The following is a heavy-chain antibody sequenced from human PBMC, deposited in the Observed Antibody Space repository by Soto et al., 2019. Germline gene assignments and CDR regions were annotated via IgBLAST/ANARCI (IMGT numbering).Heavy chain of an antibody. CDR1: GFVFCSYE. CDR3: ARVRHDSSGPFDY. Sequence: LRLSCAASGFVFCSYEMNWVRQAPGKGLEWVSYINSRGTTISYADSVKGRFTVSRDNANNSVSLQMNNLRADDSAVYYCARVRHDSSGPFDYWGQGTLVTVSS. D-gene: IGHD3-22*01. CDR2: INSRGTTI. J-gene: IGHJ4*02. V-gene: IGHV3-48*03.